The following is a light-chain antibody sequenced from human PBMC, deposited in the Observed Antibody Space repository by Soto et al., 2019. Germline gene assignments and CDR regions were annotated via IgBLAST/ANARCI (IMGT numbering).Light chain of an antibody. Sequence: DIQMTQSPSSLSASVGDRVTITCQASQDISNYLTWYQQKPGKAPKLLIYDASNLQTGVPSRCSGSGSGPDFTFTISSLLPEDIAAYYCQQYDNLPALTFGGGTKGEIK. CDR1: QDISNY. V-gene: IGKV1-33*01. CDR2: DAS. CDR3: QQYDNLPALT. J-gene: IGKJ4*01.